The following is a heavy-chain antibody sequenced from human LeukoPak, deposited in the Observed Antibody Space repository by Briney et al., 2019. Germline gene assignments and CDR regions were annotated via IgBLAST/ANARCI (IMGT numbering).Heavy chain of an antibody. CDR2: IIPILSIA. V-gene: IGHV1-69*04. J-gene: IGHJ6*02. Sequence: SVKVSCKASGGTFSSYAISWVRQAPGQGLEWMGRIIPILSIANYAQKFQGRVTITADKSTSTAYMELSSLRSEDTAVYYCARDFESPMDYYYYYGMDVWGQGTTVTVSS. CDR3: ARDFESPMDYYYYYGMDV. CDR1: GGTFSSYA. D-gene: IGHD3-9*01.